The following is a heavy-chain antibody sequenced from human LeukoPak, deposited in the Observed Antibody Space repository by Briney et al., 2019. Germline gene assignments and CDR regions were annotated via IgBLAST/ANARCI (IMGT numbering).Heavy chain of an antibody. CDR3: VVYCSSPSCLIDY. D-gene: IGHD2-2*01. CDR1: GFTFTNNA. V-gene: IGHV3-23*01. CDR2: ISGSAGST. J-gene: IGHJ4*02. Sequence: GGSLRLSCAASGFTFTNNAMSWVRQSPGKGLEWVSGISGSAGSTYYADSLKGRFTISRDNSKNTLYLQMNSLRAEDTALYYCVVYCSSPSCLIDYWGQGTLVTVSS.